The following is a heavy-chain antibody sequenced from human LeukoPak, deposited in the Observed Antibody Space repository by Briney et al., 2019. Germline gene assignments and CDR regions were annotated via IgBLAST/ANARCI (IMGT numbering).Heavy chain of an antibody. CDR1: GFTFDDYA. CDR2: ISWNSGSI. Sequence: PGGSLRLSCAASGFTFDDYAMHWVRQAPGKGLEWVSGISWNSGSIGYAHSVKGRFTISRDNAKNSLYLQMNSLRAEDTALYYCAKDINGALNYDWYGMDVWGQGTTVTVSS. V-gene: IGHV3-9*01. CDR3: AKDINGALNYDWYGMDV. J-gene: IGHJ6*02. D-gene: IGHD3-3*01.